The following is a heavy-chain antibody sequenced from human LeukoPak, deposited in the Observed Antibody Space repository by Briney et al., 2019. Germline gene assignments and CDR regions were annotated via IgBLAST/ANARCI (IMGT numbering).Heavy chain of an antibody. V-gene: IGHV5-51*01. D-gene: IGHD5-18*01. J-gene: IGHJ6*03. CDR3: ARHFSGYSNADYYYMDV. CDR1: GYSFNIYW. Sequence: GESLKISCKGSGYSFNIYWIGWVRQMPGKGLEWMGVIYPGDSDARYSPSFQGQVTISADKSISTVYLQWSSLGASDTAMYYCARHFSGYSNADYYYMDVWGKGTTVTVSS. CDR2: IYPGDSDA.